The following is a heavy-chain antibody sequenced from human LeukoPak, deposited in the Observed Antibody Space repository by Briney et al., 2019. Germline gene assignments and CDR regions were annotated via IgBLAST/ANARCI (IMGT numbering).Heavy chain of an antibody. J-gene: IGHJ4*02. CDR2: IYHSGST. CDR1: GYSISSGYY. Sequence: SETLSLTCAVSGYSISSGYYWGWIRQPPGKGLEWIGSIYHSGSTYYNPSLKSRVTISVDTSKNQFSLKLSSVTAADTAVCYCARGSNYYFDYWGQGTLVTVSS. CDR3: ARGSNYYFDY. V-gene: IGHV4-38-2*01. D-gene: IGHD6-13*01.